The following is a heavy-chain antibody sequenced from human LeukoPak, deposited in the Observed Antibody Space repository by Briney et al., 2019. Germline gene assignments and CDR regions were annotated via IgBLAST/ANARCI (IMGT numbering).Heavy chain of an antibody. V-gene: IGHV3-48*02. D-gene: IGHD2/OR15-2a*01. CDR3: ARDRGYFYDQLDY. J-gene: IGHJ4*02. CDR2: ISVIGGVR. Sequence: PGGSLRLSCVASGYPFSSYSMNWIRQAPGEGLEWVSCISVIGGVRSYADSVKGRFTISRDDARNSLYLQMNSLKDEDTAVYYCARDRGYFYDQLDYWGQGTLVTVSS. CDR1: GYPFSSYS.